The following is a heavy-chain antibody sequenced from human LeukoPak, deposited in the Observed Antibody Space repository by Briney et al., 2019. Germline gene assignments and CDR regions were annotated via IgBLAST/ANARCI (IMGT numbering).Heavy chain of an antibody. J-gene: IGHJ4*02. CDR3: AREWYDSSGYYREYYFDY. CDR2: IIPIFGTA. V-gene: IGHV1-69*05. D-gene: IGHD3-22*01. CDR1: GGTFSSYA. Sequence: SVKVSCKASGGTFSSYAISWVRQAPGRGLEWMGRIIPIFGTANYAQKFQGRVTITTDESTSTAYMELSSLRSEDTAVYYCAREWYDSSGYYREYYFDYWGQGTLVTVSS.